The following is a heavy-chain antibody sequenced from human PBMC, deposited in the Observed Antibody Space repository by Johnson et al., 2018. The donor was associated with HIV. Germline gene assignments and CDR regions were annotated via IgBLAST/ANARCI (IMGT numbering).Heavy chain of an antibody. CDR3: AKDRGSYYFYAFDI. J-gene: IGHJ3*02. V-gene: IGHV3-66*01. CDR1: GFTFNDYY. D-gene: IGHD1-26*01. CDR2: IYNGTT. Sequence: VQLVESGGGLVQPGGSLRLSCAASGFTFNDYYMSWVRQAPGKGLEWVSLIYNGTTFYADSVKGRFTISRDNSKNTLYLQMNSLRAEDTAVYYCAKDRGSYYFYAFDIWGQGTMVTVSS.